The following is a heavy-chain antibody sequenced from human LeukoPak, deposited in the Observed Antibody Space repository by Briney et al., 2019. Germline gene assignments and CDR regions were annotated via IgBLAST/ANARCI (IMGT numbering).Heavy chain of an antibody. D-gene: IGHD6-19*01. CDR2: ISAYNGNT. J-gene: IGHJ6*02. Sequence: APVKVSCKASGYTFTSYGISWVRQAPGQGLEWMGWISAYNGNTNYAQKLQGRVTMTTDTSTSTAYMELRSLRSDDTAVYYCARDPLNSSGWSYYYYGMDVWGQGTTVTVSS. CDR3: ARDPLNSSGWSYYYYGMDV. V-gene: IGHV1-18*01. CDR1: GYTFTSYG.